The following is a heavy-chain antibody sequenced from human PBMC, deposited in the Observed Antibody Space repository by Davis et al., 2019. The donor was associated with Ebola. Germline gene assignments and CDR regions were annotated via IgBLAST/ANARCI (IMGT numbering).Heavy chain of an antibody. D-gene: IGHD2-21*01. V-gene: IGHV3-33*01. Sequence: PGGSLRLSCATSGFTSRGYGMHWLCQAPGKGLEWVADMWANGIGKYYADSVRGRFIMSRDNNRGTLFLQMNSLRAEDTATYYCARDLSYYGLDVRGQGTMVTVS. CDR1: GFTSRGYG. CDR2: MWANGIGK. CDR3: ARDLSYYGLDV. J-gene: IGHJ6*02.